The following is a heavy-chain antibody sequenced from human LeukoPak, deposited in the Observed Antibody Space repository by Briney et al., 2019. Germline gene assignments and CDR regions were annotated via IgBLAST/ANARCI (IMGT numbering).Heavy chain of an antibody. CDR2: IYYSGTA. Sequence: SETLSLTCTVSGGSISSGDYYWSWIRQRPGVGLEWIGYIYYSGTAFYNPSLKSRPTISVDTSKNQFSLKVSSVTAADTAVYYCARNQDGYANFDYWGQGTLVTVSS. CDR3: ARNQDGYANFDY. V-gene: IGHV4-30-4*01. J-gene: IGHJ4*02. D-gene: IGHD5-24*01. CDR1: GGSISSGDYY.